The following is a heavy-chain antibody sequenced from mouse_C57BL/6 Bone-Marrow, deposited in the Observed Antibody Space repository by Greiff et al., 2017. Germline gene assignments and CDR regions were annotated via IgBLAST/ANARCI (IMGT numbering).Heavy chain of an antibody. V-gene: IGHV1-55*01. Sequence: VKLQQPGAELVKPGASVKMFCKASGYTFTSYWLTWVKQRPGQGLEWIGDISPGSGSPNYNEKFTSKATLTVDTSSSTAYMQLRSLTSEDSAVYYWSRSEGSNYDFDYWCQGTPLTVSA. CDR3: SRSEGSNYDFDY. CDR1: GYTFTSYW. D-gene: IGHD2-5*01. CDR2: ISPGSGSP. J-gene: IGHJ2*01.